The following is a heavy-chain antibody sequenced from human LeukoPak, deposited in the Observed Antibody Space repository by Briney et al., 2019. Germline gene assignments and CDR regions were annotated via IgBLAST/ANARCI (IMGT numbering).Heavy chain of an antibody. CDR2: INPKNGNT. V-gene: IGHV1-18*01. Sequence: GASVKVSCKTSGYTFTNYGITWVRQAPGQGLEWMGWINPKNGNTNYIQKFQGRVTMTTDTSTSTAYMELRSLRSDDTAVYYCAKDERIVGASDYWGQGTLVTVSS. CDR1: GYTFTNYG. CDR3: AKDERIVGASDY. J-gene: IGHJ4*02. D-gene: IGHD1-26*01.